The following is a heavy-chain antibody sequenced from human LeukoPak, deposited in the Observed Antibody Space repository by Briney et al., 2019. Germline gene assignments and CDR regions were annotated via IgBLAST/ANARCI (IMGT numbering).Heavy chain of an antibody. V-gene: IGHV1-24*01. Sequence: ASVKVSCKVSGYTLTELSMHWVRQAPGKGLEWMGGFDPEDGETIYAQKFEGRVTMTEDTSTDTAYMELSSLRSEDTAVYYCATRVGAPYYYDSSGYYNAFDIWGQGTMVTVSS. J-gene: IGHJ3*02. D-gene: IGHD3-22*01. CDR1: GYTLTELS. CDR2: FDPEDGET. CDR3: ATRVGAPYYYDSSGYYNAFDI.